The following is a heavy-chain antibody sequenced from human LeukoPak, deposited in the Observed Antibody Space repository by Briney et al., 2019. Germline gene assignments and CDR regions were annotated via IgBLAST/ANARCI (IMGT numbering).Heavy chain of an antibody. CDR2: IYYSGST. CDR1: GGSISSGDYY. V-gene: IGHV4-30-4*01. CDR3: ARDSGYGTTGFQH. Sequence: SETLSLTCTVSGGSISSGDYYWSWIRQPPGKGLEWIGYIYYSGSTYYNPSLKSRVTISVDTSKNQFSLKLSSVTAADTAVYYCARDSGYGTTGFQHWGQGTLVTVSS. J-gene: IGHJ1*01. D-gene: IGHD3-22*01.